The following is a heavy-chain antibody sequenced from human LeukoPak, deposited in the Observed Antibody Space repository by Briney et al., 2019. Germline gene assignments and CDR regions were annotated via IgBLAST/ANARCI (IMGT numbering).Heavy chain of an antibody. CDR1: GYSFISYG. CDR2: ISGYNGNT. J-gene: IGHJ4*02. CDR3: ARIWFGGQNYYFHY. V-gene: IGHV1-18*01. D-gene: IGHD3-10*01. Sequence: GASVKVSCKASGYSFISYGIPWVRQAPGQGLEWMGWISGYNGNTNYAQKLQGRVTMTTDTSTSTAYMELRSLRSDDTAVYYCARIWFGGQNYYFHYWGQGTLVTVSS.